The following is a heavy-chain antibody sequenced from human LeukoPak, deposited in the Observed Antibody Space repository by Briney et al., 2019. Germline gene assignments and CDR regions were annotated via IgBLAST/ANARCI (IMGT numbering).Heavy chain of an antibody. V-gene: IGHV3-7*04. CDR1: GFTFSSYW. J-gene: IGHJ3*02. Sequence: GGSLRLSCAAFGFTFSSYWMSWVRQAPGKGLEWVANIKQDGSEKYYVDSVKGRFTISRDNAKNSLYLQMSSLRAEDTAVYYCARAEDSSGYRYHAFDIWGQGTMVTVSS. CDR2: IKQDGSEK. D-gene: IGHD3-22*01. CDR3: ARAEDSSGYRYHAFDI.